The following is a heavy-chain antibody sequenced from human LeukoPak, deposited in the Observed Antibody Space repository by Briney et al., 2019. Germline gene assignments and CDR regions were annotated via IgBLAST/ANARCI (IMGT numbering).Heavy chain of an antibody. CDR2: INHSGST. V-gene: IGHV4-34*01. CDR1: GGSFSGYY. Sequence: SETLSLTCAVYGGSFSGYYWSWIRQPPGKGLEWIGEINHSGSTNYNPSLKSRVTISVDTSKNQFSLKLSSVTAADTAVYYCARRGIAARLYYYYYYMDVWGKGTTVTVSS. J-gene: IGHJ6*03. D-gene: IGHD6-6*01. CDR3: ARRGIAARLYYYYYYMDV.